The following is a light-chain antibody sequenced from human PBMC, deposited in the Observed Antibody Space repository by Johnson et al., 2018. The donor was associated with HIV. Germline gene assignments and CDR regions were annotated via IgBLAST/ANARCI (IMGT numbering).Light chain of an antibody. V-gene: IGLV1-51*01. CDR1: SSNIGNNY. CDR2: DNN. J-gene: IGLJ1*01. CDR3: GTWDNSLNTGAV. Sequence: QSVLTQPPSVSAAPGQKVTISCSGSSSNIGNNYVSWYQQLPGTAPKLLIYDNNKRPSVIPDRFSGSKSGTSATLGITGLQTGDEADYYCGTWDNSLNTGAVFGPGTKVTVL.